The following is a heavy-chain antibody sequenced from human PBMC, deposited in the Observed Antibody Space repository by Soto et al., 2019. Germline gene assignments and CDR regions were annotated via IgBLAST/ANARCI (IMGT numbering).Heavy chain of an antibody. J-gene: IGHJ4*02. CDR2: IVVGSGNT. CDR1: GFTFTSSA. CDR3: AAVLNSGYDYSDEYFDY. V-gene: IGHV1-58*01. Sequence: SVKVSCKASGFTFTSSAVQWVRQARGQRLEWIGWIVVGSGNTNYAQKFQERVTITRDMSTSTAYMELSSLRSEDTAVYYCAAVLNSGYDYSDEYFDYWGQGTLVTVSS. D-gene: IGHD5-12*01.